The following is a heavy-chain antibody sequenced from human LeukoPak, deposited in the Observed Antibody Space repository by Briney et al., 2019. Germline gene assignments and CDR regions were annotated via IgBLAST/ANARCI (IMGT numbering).Heavy chain of an antibody. D-gene: IGHD6-19*01. CDR2: ISAYNGNT. V-gene: IGHV1-18*01. CDR3: VRAEGSSGWYFYYYYMDV. CDR1: GYTFTSYG. Sequence: ASVKVSCKASGYTFTSYGISWVRQAPGQGLEWMGWISAYNGNTNYAQKLQGRVTMTTDTSTSTAYMELRSLRSDDTAVYYCVRAEGSSGWYFYYYYMDVWGKGTTVTVSS. J-gene: IGHJ6*03.